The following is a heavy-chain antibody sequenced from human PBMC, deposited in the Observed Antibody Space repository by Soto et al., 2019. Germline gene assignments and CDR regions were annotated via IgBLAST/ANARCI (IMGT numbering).Heavy chain of an antibody. D-gene: IGHD3-10*01. CDR3: AKVRRFGELRLHY. J-gene: IGHJ4*02. Sequence: EVQLLESGGGLVQPGGSLRLSCAASGFTFSSYAMSWVRQAPGKGLEWVSAIGVSGDSTYYADSVKGRFTISRDSSQNSLSLQMGSLRAEGTAVYYCAKVRRFGELRLHYWGQATLVTVSS. V-gene: IGHV3-23*01. CDR2: IGVSGDST. CDR1: GFTFSSYA.